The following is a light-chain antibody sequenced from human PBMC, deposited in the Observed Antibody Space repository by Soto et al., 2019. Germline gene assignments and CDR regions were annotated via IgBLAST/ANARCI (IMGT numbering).Light chain of an antibody. CDR1: QFLSSY. V-gene: IGKV3-15*01. Sequence: EIVFTQSPATLSAFPGDRVTLSCMAIQFLSSYLAWFQQKPGQVPRLLIFDASTRATGVPARFSGSGSGTDFTLTISGLQAEDFATYFCQQYDNWPYRYTLGQGTKVDIK. J-gene: IGKJ2*01. CDR2: DAS. CDR3: QQYDNWPYRYT.